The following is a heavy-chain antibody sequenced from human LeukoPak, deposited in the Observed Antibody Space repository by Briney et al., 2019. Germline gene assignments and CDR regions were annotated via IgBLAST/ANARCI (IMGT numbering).Heavy chain of an antibody. V-gene: IGHV4-4*02. CDR2: IYHSGST. D-gene: IGHD3-10*01. Sequence: SPSETLSLTCAVSGGSISSSNWWSWVRQPPGKGLEWIGEIYHSGSTNYNPSLKSRVTISVDKSKNQFSLKLSSVTAADTAVYYCASNGGGSGSYSSLFDYWGQGTLVTVSS. CDR3: ASNGGGSGSYSSLFDY. J-gene: IGHJ4*02. CDR1: GGSISSSNW.